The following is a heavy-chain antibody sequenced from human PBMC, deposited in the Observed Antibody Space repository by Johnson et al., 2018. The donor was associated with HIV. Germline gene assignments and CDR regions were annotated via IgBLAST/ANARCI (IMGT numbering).Heavy chain of an antibody. CDR2: IYSGGRT. CDR3: ARERDDSSGYYYHDAFDI. D-gene: IGHD3-22*01. V-gene: IGHV3-66*01. J-gene: IGHJ3*02. CDR1: GFTVSSNY. Sequence: EVQLVESGGGVVQPGRSLRLSCVASGFTVSSNYMSWVRQAPGKGLEWVSVIYSGGRTYYADSVKGRFTISRDNSKNTLYLQMNSLRAEDTAVYYCARERDDSSGYYYHDAFDIWGQGTMVTVSS.